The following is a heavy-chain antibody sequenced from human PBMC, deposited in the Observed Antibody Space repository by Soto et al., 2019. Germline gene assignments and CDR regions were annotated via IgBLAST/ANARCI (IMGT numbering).Heavy chain of an antibody. Sequence: PGGSLRLSCAASGFTFSSYAMSGVRQAPGKGLEWVSVISGSGGSTYYADSVKGRFTISRDNSKNTLYLQMNSLRAEDTAVYYCARLKTYDILNKSDSWGQGSLLTVSS. CDR2: ISGSGGST. CDR3: ARLKTYDILNKSDS. J-gene: IGHJ4*02. CDR1: GFTFSSYA. D-gene: IGHD3-9*01. V-gene: IGHV3-23*01.